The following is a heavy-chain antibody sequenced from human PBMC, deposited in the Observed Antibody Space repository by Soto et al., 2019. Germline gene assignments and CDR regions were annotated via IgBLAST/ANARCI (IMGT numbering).Heavy chain of an antibody. J-gene: IGHJ4*02. D-gene: IGHD2-8*01. V-gene: IGHV4-59*01. CDR3: ARVIINGVCDY. Sequence: SQTLSLTCTVSGGSISSYYWSWIRQPPGKGLEWIGYIYYSGSTNYNPSLKSRVTISVDTSKNQFSLKLSSVTAVDTAVYYCARVIINGVCDYLGQGNLVTVSS. CDR1: GGSISSYY. CDR2: IYYSGST.